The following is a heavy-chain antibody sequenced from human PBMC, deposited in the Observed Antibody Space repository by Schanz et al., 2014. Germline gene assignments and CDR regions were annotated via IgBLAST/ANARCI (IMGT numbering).Heavy chain of an antibody. V-gene: IGHV1-18*01. CDR2: ISPYNGNT. Sequence: QVHLVQSGAEVKKPGSSVKVSCKASGGTFSSDTFSWVRQAPGQGLEWMGWISPYNGNTNYAQKLQGRVTMTTDTSTGTAYMELRSLRSDDTALYYCTRGGYSYALSAFDIWGQGTMVTVSS. CDR3: TRGGYSYALSAFDI. J-gene: IGHJ3*02. D-gene: IGHD5-18*01. CDR1: GGTFSSDT.